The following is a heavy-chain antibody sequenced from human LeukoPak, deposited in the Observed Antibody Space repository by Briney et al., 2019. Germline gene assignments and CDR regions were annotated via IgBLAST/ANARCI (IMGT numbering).Heavy chain of an antibody. J-gene: IGHJ6*02. D-gene: IGHD1-26*01. CDR1: GFTFSSYS. V-gene: IGHV3-48*02. CDR3: AKDRVGATAGRYYYGMDV. CDR2: ISTSSSSK. Sequence: GGSLRLSCAASGFTFSSYSMNWVRQAPGKGLEWVSYISTSSSSKYYADSVKGRFTISRDSAKNSLYLQMSSLRDEDTAVYYCAKDRVGATAGRYYYGMDVWGQGTTVTVSS.